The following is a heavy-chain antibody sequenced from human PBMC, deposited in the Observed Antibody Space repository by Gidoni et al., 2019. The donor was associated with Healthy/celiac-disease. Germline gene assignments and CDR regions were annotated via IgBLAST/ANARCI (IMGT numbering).Heavy chain of an antibody. CDR2: INGSGGST. CDR3: AKGQSSGWYYWYFQH. J-gene: IGHJ1*01. D-gene: IGHD6-19*01. CDR1: GFTFSSYA. V-gene: IGHV3-23*01. Sequence: EVQLLESGGGLVQLGGSLRLSCAASGFTFSSYAMSWVRQAPGKGLEWVSAINGSGGSTYYADSVKGRFTISRDNSKNTLYLQMNSLRAEDTAVYYCAKGQSSGWYYWYFQHWGQGTLVTVSS.